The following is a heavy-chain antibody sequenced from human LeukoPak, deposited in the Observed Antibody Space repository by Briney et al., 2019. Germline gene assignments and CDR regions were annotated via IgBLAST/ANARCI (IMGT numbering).Heavy chain of an antibody. CDR1: GFFFNSYW. V-gene: IGHV3-7*03. Sequence: GGSLRLSCATSGFFFNSYWMTWVRQAPGKGLEWVANIRQDGDTKYYVDSVKGRFTISRDNAMNSLYLQMNSLRAEDTAIYYCARSLPYGTTWYGRSDFWGQGTLVTVSS. J-gene: IGHJ4*02. CDR2: IRQDGDTK. D-gene: IGHD6-13*01. CDR3: ARSLPYGTTWYGRSDF.